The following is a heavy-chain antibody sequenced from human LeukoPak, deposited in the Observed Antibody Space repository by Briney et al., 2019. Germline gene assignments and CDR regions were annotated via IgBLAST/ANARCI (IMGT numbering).Heavy chain of an antibody. V-gene: IGHV3-30*02. CDR1: GFTFSSYG. J-gene: IGHJ1*01. Sequence: GGSLRLSCAASGFTFSSYGMHWVRQAPGKGLEWVAFIRYDGSNKYYADSVKGRFTISRDNSKNTLYLQMNSLRAEDTAVYYCARSRYYDSSGSLKLQHWGQGTLVTVSS. D-gene: IGHD3-22*01. CDR3: ARSRYYDSSGSLKLQH. CDR2: IRYDGSNK.